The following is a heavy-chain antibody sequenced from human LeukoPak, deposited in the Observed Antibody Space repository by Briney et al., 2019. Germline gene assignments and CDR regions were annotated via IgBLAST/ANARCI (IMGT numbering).Heavy chain of an antibody. D-gene: IGHD4-17*01. V-gene: IGHV1-8*03. CDR2: MNPNSGNT. CDR3: ARDGYGDYVSYYYYYMDV. J-gene: IGHJ6*03. CDR1: GYTFTSYD. Sequence: ASVKVSCKASGYTFTSYDINWVRQATGQGLEWMGWMNPNSGNTGYAQKFQGRVTITRNTSISTAYMELSSLRSEDTAVYYCARDGYGDYVSYYYYYMDVWGKGTTVTVSS.